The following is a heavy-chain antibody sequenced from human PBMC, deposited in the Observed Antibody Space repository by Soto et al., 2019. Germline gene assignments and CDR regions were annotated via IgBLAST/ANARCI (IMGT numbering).Heavy chain of an antibody. Sequence: PSETLSLTCTVSCGSISSGGYYWSWIRQHPGKGLEWIGYIYYSGSTYYNPSLKSRVTISVDTSKNQFSLKLSSVTAADTAVYYCARAPSYGSIDYWGQGTLVTVSS. V-gene: IGHV4-31*03. D-gene: IGHD5-18*01. CDR1: CGSISSGGYY. J-gene: IGHJ4*02. CDR3: ARAPSYGSIDY. CDR2: IYYSGST.